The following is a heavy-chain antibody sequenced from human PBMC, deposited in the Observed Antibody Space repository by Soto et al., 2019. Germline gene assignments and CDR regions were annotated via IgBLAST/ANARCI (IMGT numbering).Heavy chain of an antibody. CDR2: LSSRGFST. J-gene: IGHJ3*02. CDR3: ARERAVYCSNGICHAAFDI. Sequence: EVQLLESGGDLVQPGGSLRLSCAASGFTFNDYALTWVRQVPGKGLEWVSSLSSRGFSTHYAESVKGRFTISRDNVKKPVYLEMSSLRTKDTAVDYCARERAVYCSNGICHAAFDIWAQGTLVTVSS. V-gene: IGHV3-23*01. CDR1: GFTFNDYA. D-gene: IGHD2-8*01.